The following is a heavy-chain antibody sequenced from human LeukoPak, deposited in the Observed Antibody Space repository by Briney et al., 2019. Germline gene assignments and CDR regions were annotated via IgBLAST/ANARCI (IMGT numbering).Heavy chain of an antibody. D-gene: IGHD2-2*02. CDR1: GGSISSYY. Sequence: SETLSLTCTVSGGSISSYYWSWIRQPPGKGLEWIGEINHSGSTNYNPSFKSRVTISVDTSKNQFSLKLSSVTAADTAVYYCARGHCSSTSCYMRLLRWFDPWGQGTLVTVSS. CDR3: ARGHCSSTSCYMRLLRWFDP. J-gene: IGHJ5*02. V-gene: IGHV4-34*01. CDR2: INHSGST.